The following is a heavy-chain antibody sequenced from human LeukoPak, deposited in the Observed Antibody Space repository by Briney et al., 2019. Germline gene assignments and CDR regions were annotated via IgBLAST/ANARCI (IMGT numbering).Heavy chain of an antibody. CDR1: GFTFSSYA. CDR2: ISGGGSST. CDR3: AKDDKTGMARNFDH. J-gene: IGHJ4*02. Sequence: GGSLRLSCAASGFTFSSYALTWVRQAPGKGLEWVSGISGGGSSTYYADSVKGRFTISRDNSKNTLYLQMNSLRAEDTAVYYCAKDDKTGMARNFDHWGQGTLVTVSS. V-gene: IGHV3-23*01. D-gene: IGHD1-1*01.